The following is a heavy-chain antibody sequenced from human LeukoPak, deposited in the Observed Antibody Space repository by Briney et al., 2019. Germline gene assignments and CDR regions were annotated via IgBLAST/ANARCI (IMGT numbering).Heavy chain of an antibody. J-gene: IGHJ5*02. CDR3: ASRHGYYNWFDP. CDR1: GGSVSSSSYY. Sequence: PSETLSLTCTVSGGSVSSSSYYWVWIRQPPGKGLEWIGSIYYSGSTYYNPSLKSRVTISVDTSKNQFSLKLSSVTAADTAVYYCASRHGYYNWFDPWGQGTLVTVSS. CDR2: IYYSGST. V-gene: IGHV4-39*01. D-gene: IGHD5-24*01.